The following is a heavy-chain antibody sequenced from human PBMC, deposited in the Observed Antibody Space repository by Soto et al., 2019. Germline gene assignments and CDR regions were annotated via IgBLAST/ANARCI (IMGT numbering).Heavy chain of an antibody. CDR3: ASHYCSSTSCYLFGMDV. J-gene: IGHJ6*02. V-gene: IGHV3-33*01. D-gene: IGHD2-2*01. Sequence: GGSLRLSCAASGFTFSSYGMHWVRQAPGKGLEWVAVIWYDASNKYYADSVKGRFTISRDNSKNTLYLQMNSLRAEDTAVYYCASHYCSSTSCYLFGMDVWGQGTTVTVS. CDR1: GFTFSSYG. CDR2: IWYDASNK.